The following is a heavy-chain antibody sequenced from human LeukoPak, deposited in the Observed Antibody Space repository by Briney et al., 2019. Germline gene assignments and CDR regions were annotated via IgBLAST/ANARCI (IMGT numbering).Heavy chain of an antibody. CDR1: GYTFTGYY. J-gene: IGHJ4*02. V-gene: IGHV1-2*02. D-gene: IGHD3-10*01. CDR3: ARDYITMVRGVISYIGY. CDR2: INPNSGGT. Sequence: ASVKVSCKASGYTFTGYYMHWVRQAPGQGLEWMGWINPNSGGTNYAQKFQGRVTMTRDTSISTAYMELSRLRSDGTAVYYCARDYITMVRGVISYIGYWGQGTLVTVSS.